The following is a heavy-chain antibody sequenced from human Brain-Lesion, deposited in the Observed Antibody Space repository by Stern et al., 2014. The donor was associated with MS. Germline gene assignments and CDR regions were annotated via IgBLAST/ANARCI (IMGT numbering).Heavy chain of an antibody. D-gene: IGHD3-10*01. Sequence: QVQLVQSGPGLVKPSETLSLTCTVSGGSISSSSYYWGWIRQPPGKGLEWIGSIYYRGSTYYNPSLKSRVTISMDPSKNTFSLRLSSVTAADTAVYFCAKLWLGELPESPFDYWGQGTLVTVSS. V-gene: IGHV4-39*01. J-gene: IGHJ4*02. CDR1: GGSISSSSYY. CDR3: AKLWLGELPESPFDY. CDR2: IYYRGST.